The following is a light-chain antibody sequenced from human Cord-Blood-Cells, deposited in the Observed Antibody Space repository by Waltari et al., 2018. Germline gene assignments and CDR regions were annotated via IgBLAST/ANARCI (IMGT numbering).Light chain of an antibody. CDR2: AAS. J-gene: IGKJ1*01. V-gene: IGKV1-39*01. CDR3: QQGYST. CDR1: QSISSY. Sequence: DIQMTQSPSSLSASVGDRVTITCRASQSISSYLNWYQQKPGKAPKLLIYAASSLQSGVPSRFSGSGSGTDFTLTISRLQPEDFATYYCQQGYSTFGQGTKVEIK.